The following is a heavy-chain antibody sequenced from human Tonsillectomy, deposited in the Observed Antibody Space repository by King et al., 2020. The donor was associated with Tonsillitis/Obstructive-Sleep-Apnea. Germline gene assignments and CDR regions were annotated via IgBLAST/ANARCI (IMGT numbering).Heavy chain of an antibody. CDR3: AKDFTQFSGIYCSGGICYPPTDC. Sequence: VQLVESGGGLVQPGGSLRLSCAASGFTFSSYAMSWVRQAPGKGLEWVSAISGNGGSTYYADSVKGRFTVSRDNSKNTLYLQMNSLRAEDTALYYCAKDFTQFSGIYCSGGICYPPTDCWGQGTLVTVSS. CDR2: ISGNGGST. CDR1: GFTFSSYA. J-gene: IGHJ4*02. V-gene: IGHV3-23*04. D-gene: IGHD2-15*01.